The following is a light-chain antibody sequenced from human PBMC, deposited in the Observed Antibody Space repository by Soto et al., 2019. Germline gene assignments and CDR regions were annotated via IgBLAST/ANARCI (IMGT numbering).Light chain of an antibody. CDR1: SGHSSYA. V-gene: IGLV4-69*01. CDR2: LNSDGSH. J-gene: IGLJ2*01. CDR3: QTWGTGAVV. Sequence: QAVVTQSPSASASLGASVKLTCTLSSGHSSYAIAWHQQQPEKGPRYLMKLNSDGSHSKGDGIPDRFSGSSSGAERYLTISSRQSADEADYYCQTWGTGAVVFGGGTKLTVL.